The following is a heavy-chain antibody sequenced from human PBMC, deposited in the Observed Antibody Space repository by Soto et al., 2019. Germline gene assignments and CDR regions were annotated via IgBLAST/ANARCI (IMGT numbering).Heavy chain of an antibody. D-gene: IGHD3-22*01. V-gene: IGHV3-30-3*01. CDR2: ISYDGSNK. J-gene: IGHJ3*02. CDR1: GFTFSSYA. CDR3: ASLDSSGYKVSYAFDI. Sequence: QVQLVESGGGVVQPGRSLRLSCAASGFTFSSYAMHWVRQAPGKGLEWVAVISYDGSNKYYADSVKGRFTISRDNSKNTRYLQMNSLRAEDKAVYYCASLDSSGYKVSYAFDIWGQGTMVTVSS.